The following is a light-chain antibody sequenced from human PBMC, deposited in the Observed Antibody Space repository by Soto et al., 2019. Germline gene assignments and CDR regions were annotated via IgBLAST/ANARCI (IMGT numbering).Light chain of an antibody. Sequence: DIVLTQSPGTLSLSPGERATLSCRASQSVSSSSLAWYQQKRGLAPRLLIHDASSRATGIPDRFSGSGSGTDFTLTISRLEPEDFAVYYCQQYGGSPRTFGKGTKVHIK. V-gene: IGKV3-20*01. CDR1: QSVSSSS. CDR2: DAS. CDR3: QQYGGSPRT. J-gene: IGKJ1*01.